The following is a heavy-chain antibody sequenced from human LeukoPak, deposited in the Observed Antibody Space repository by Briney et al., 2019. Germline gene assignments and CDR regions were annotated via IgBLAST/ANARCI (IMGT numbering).Heavy chain of an antibody. CDR1: GYTFTIYG. V-gene: IGHV1-46*01. D-gene: IGHD6-19*01. Sequence: ASVKVSCKASGYTFTIYGISWVRQAPGQGLEWMGIINPSGGSTSYAQKFQGRVTMTRDTSTSTVYMELSSLRSEDTAVYYCARGVISYSSGWDYFDYWGQGTLVTVSS. CDR2: INPSGGST. CDR3: ARGVISYSSGWDYFDY. J-gene: IGHJ4*02.